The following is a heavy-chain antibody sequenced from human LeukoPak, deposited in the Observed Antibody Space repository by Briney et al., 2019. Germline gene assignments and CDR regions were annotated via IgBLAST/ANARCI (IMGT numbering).Heavy chain of an antibody. V-gene: IGHV1-69*04. CDR3: ASGGSFDAFDI. Sequence: ASVKVSCKGSGGTFSSYAIRWGRQAPGQGLEWMGRIIPILGIANHAQKFQGRVTITADKSTSTAYMELSSLRSEDTAVYYCASGGSFDAFDIWGQGTMVTVSS. CDR1: GGTFSSYA. D-gene: IGHD1-26*01. J-gene: IGHJ3*02. CDR2: IIPILGIA.